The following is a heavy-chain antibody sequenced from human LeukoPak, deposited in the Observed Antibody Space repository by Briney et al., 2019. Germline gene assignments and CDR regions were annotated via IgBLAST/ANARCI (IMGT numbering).Heavy chain of an antibody. J-gene: IGHJ4*02. CDR1: GVTLRSYW. CDR2: IKEDGSQK. V-gene: IGHV3-7*01. D-gene: IGHD1-26*01. CDR3: AKDEVGGHFEY. Sequence: VGSLRLSCAVSGVTLRSYWMSWVREAPGPGLEGVAKIKEDGSQKYYVDSVKGRFTISRDNAKNSLYLQMNSLRAEDTAVYYCAKDEVGGHFEYWGQGTLVTVSS.